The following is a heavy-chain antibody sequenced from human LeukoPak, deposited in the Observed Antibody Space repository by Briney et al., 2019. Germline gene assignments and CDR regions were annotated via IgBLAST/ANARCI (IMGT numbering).Heavy chain of an antibody. CDR2: ISTDGSST. CDR3: VREYSSSSGRAFDI. V-gene: IGHV3-74*01. Sequence: GGSLRLSCAASGFTFSSYWMHWVRQAPGKGLVWASRISTDGSSTNSADSVKGRFTISRDNAKNTLYLQMNSLRAEDTAVYYCVREYSSSSGRAFDIWGQGTMVTVSP. D-gene: IGHD6-6*01. J-gene: IGHJ3*02. CDR1: GFTFSSYW.